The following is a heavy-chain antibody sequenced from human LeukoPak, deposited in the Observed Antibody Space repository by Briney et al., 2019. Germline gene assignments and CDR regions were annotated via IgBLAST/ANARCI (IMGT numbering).Heavy chain of an antibody. V-gene: IGHV1-8*01. Sequence: ASVKVSCKASGYTFTSAEINWVRQATGQGLEWLGRMNTNSGSTAYAQKFQGRVTMTRNTPISTAFLELSSLRSEDTAVYYCARGFPSGNYVGDAFDIWGQGTRVIVSS. J-gene: IGHJ3*02. D-gene: IGHD1-7*01. CDR2: MNTNSGST. CDR1: GYTFTSAE. CDR3: ARGFPSGNYVGDAFDI.